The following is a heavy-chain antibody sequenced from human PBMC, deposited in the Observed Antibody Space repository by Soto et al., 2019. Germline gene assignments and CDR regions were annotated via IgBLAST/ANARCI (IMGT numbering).Heavy chain of an antibody. CDR3: AKDAPQYYDILTGYTSRFVY. D-gene: IGHD3-9*01. J-gene: IGHJ4*02. CDR1: GFTFSSYA. Sequence: EVQLLESGGGLVQPGGSLRLSCAASGFTFSSYAMSWVRQAPGKGLEWVSAISGSGGSTYYADSVKGRFTISRDNSKNTLYLQMNSLRAEDTAVYYCAKDAPQYYDILTGYTSRFVYWGQGTLVTVSS. V-gene: IGHV3-23*01. CDR2: ISGSGGST.